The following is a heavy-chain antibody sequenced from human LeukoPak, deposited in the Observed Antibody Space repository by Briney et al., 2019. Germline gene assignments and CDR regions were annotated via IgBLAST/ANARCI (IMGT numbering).Heavy chain of an antibody. V-gene: IGHV4-4*02. J-gene: IGHJ4*02. D-gene: IGHD1-1*01. CDR3: ARDRAVSDDRYFDY. Sequence: PSGTLSLTCAVSGGSISSRNWWSWVRQPPGKGLEWIGSIYYSGSTYYNPSLKSRVTISVDTSKNQFSLKLSSVTAADTAVYYCARDRAVSDDRYFDYWGQGTLVTVSS. CDR1: GGSISSRNW. CDR2: IYYSGST.